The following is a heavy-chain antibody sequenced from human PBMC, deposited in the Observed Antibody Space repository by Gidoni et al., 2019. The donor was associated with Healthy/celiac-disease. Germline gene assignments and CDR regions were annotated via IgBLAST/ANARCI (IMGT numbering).Heavy chain of an antibody. V-gene: IGHV4-34*01. Sequence: QVQLQQWGAGLLKPSETLSLTCAVSGWSFSGYYWSWIRQPPGKGLAWIGEINHSGSTNYNPSLKSRVTISVDTSKNQFSLKLSSVTAADTAVYYCARGIAVAGTADFDYWGQGTLVTVSS. J-gene: IGHJ4*02. CDR2: INHSGST. CDR1: GWSFSGYY. CDR3: ARGIAVAGTADFDY. D-gene: IGHD6-19*01.